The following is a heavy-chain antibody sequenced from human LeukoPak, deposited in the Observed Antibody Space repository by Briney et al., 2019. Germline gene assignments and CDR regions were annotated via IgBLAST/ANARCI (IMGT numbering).Heavy chain of an antibody. D-gene: IGHD6-13*01. V-gene: IGHV1-2*02. CDR1: GYTFTGYY. Sequence: ASVKVSCKASGYTFTGYYMHWVRQAPGQGLEWMGWINPNSGGTNYAQKFQGRVTMTRDTSISTAYMELSRLRSDDTAVYYCARQNPKAAAGIDFDHWGQGTLVTVSS. CDR2: INPNSGGT. J-gene: IGHJ4*02. CDR3: ARQNPKAAAGIDFDH.